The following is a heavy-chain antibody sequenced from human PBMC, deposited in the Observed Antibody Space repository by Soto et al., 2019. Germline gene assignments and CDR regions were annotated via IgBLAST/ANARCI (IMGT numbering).Heavy chain of an antibody. Sequence: EVQLLESGGGLVQPGGSLRLSCAASGFTFSSYAMSWVRQAPGKGLEWVSAISGSGGSTYYADSVKGRFTICRDNSKNTLYLQMNSLRAEDTAVYYCARRRAYCSSTSCYPLPDYWGQGTLVTVSS. V-gene: IGHV3-23*01. D-gene: IGHD2-2*01. CDR2: ISGSGGST. CDR3: ARRRAYCSSTSCYPLPDY. J-gene: IGHJ4*02. CDR1: GFTFSSYA.